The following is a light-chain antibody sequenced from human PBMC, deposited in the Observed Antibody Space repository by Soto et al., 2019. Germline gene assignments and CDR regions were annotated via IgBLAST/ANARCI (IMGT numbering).Light chain of an antibody. J-gene: IGLJ3*02. Sequence: QSVLTQSPSASASLGASVKLTCTLSSGHSTYAIAWHQQQPEKGPRYLMKVNSDGSLIKGDGIPHRFSGSSSGAERYLTISGLQSEDEADYYCQTWGTGIQVFGGGTKLTVL. CDR3: QTWGTGIQV. CDR2: VNSDGSL. V-gene: IGLV4-69*01. CDR1: SGHSTYA.